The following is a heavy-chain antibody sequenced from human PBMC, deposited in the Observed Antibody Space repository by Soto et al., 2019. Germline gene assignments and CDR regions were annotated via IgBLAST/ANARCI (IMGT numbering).Heavy chain of an antibody. CDR2: IYYSGST. D-gene: IGHD2-15*01. Sequence: QVQLQESGPGLVKPSQTLSLTCTVSGGSISSGGYYWSWIRQHPGKGLEWIGYIYYSGSTYYNPSLKNRVTISVDTSKNQFSLKLSSVTAADTAVYYCARGYCSGGSCYKYYFDYWGQGTLVTVSS. CDR1: GGSISSGGYY. J-gene: IGHJ4*02. CDR3: ARGYCSGGSCYKYYFDY. V-gene: IGHV4-31*03.